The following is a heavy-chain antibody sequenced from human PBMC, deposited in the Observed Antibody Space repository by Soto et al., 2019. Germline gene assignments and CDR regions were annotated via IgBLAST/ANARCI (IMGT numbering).Heavy chain of an antibody. D-gene: IGHD6-6*01. J-gene: IGHJ6*02. CDR3: ARDTDSSSSGGMDV. CDR1: GLTFSSYG. Sequence: GGSLRLSCAASGLTFSSYGMHWVRQAPGKGLEWVAVIWYDGSTKYYADSVKGRFTISRDNSKNTLYLQMNSLRAEDTAVYYCARDTDSSSSGGMDVWGQGTTVTVSS. V-gene: IGHV3-33*01. CDR2: IWYDGSTK.